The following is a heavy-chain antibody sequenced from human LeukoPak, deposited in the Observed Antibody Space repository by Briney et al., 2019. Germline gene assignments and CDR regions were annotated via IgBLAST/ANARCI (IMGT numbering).Heavy chain of an antibody. J-gene: IGHJ4*02. Sequence: PSETLSLTCTVSGGSISSSSYYWGWIRQPPGKGLEWIGSIYYSGSTYYNPSLKSRVTISVDTSKNQFSLKLSSVTAADTAVYYCARVTLGDYYDSSGYYFDYWGQGTLVTVSS. D-gene: IGHD3-22*01. CDR3: ARVTLGDYYDSSGYYFDY. CDR2: IYYSGST. V-gene: IGHV4-39*07. CDR1: GGSISSSSYY.